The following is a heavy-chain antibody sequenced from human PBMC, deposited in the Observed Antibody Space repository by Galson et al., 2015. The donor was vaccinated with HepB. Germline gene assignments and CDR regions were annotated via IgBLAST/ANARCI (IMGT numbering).Heavy chain of an antibody. CDR3: ASAGGGVGYCSSTSCRSQGLYYYYGMDV. V-gene: IGHV1-18*04. CDR1: GYTFTSYG. Sequence: SVKVSCKASGYTFTSYGISWVRQAPGQGLEWMGWISAYNGNTNYAQKLQDRVTMTTDTSTSTAYMELRSLRSDDTAVYYCASAGGGVGYCSSTSCRSQGLYYYYGMDVWGQGTTVTVSS. CDR2: ISAYNGNT. D-gene: IGHD2-2*01. J-gene: IGHJ6*02.